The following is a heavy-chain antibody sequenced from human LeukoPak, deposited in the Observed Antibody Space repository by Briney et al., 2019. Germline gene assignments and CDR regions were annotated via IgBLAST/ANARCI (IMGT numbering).Heavy chain of an antibody. CDR3: ARAPSYCSGGSCYSGQYYYYYMDV. CDR1: GYTFTGYY. J-gene: IGHJ6*03. V-gene: IGHV1-2*06. D-gene: IGHD2-15*01. Sequence: WASVRVSCKASGYTFTGYYMHWVRQAPGQGLEWMGRINPNSGGTNYAQKFQGRVTMTRDTSISTAYMELSSLRSEDTAVYYCARAPSYCSGGSCYSGQYYYYYMDVWGKGTTVTVSS. CDR2: INPNSGGT.